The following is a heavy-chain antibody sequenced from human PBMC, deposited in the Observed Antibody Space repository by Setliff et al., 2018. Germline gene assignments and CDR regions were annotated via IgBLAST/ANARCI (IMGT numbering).Heavy chain of an antibody. CDR3: ARDRWDYGDY. D-gene: IGHD3-16*01. J-gene: IGHJ4*02. Sequence: SETLSLTCTVSGYSISSAYYWGWIRQPPGKELEYIGSVYHSGSTYYNPSLKSRVTISVDTSKNQFSLKLSSVTAADTAVYYCARDRWDYGDYWGQGTLVTVSS. CDR2: VYHSGST. V-gene: IGHV4-38-2*02. CDR1: GYSISSAYY.